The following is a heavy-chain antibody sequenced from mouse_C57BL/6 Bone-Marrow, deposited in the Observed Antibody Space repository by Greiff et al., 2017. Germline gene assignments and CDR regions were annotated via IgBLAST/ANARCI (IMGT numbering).Heavy chain of an antibody. CDR1: GYTFTSYW. CDR3: ARPYYSNYWYFDV. CDR2: IYPGSGST. J-gene: IGHJ1*03. D-gene: IGHD2-5*01. Sequence: QVQLQQPGAELVKPGASVKMSCKASGYTFTSYWITWVKQRPGQGLEWIGDIYPGSGSTNYNEKFKSKATLTVDTSSGTAYMQLSSLTSDDSAVYYCARPYYSNYWYFDVWGTGTTVTVSS. V-gene: IGHV1-55*01.